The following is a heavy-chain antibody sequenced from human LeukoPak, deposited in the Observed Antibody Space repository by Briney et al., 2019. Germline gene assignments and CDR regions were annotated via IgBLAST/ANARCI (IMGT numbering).Heavy chain of an antibody. CDR1: GFTFSSYA. Sequence: GGSLRLSCAASGFTFSSYAMHWVRQAPGKGLEWVAVISYDGSNKYYADSVKGRFTISRDNSKNTLYLQMNSLRAEDTAVYYCAKDLRETLTFQHWGQGTLVTVSS. V-gene: IGHV3-30-3*01. J-gene: IGHJ1*01. D-gene: IGHD3-9*01. CDR3: AKDLRETLTFQH. CDR2: ISYDGSNK.